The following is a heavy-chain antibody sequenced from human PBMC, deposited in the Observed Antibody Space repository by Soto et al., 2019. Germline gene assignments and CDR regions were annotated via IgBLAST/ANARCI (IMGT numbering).Heavy chain of an antibody. CDR3: ARLAGYCSGTSCYGYYGMEV. D-gene: IGHD2-2*01. CDR2: FHYSGRT. J-gene: IGHJ6*02. Sequence: PSETRSLTCSVSGGSTSSGPYSWGWIRQPPGKGLEWIGTFHYSGRTYYSPSLESRVTISVDTSKNQFSLKVSSVTAADTAVFYCARLAGYCSGTSCYGYYGMEVWGQGTTVTVS. CDR1: GGSTSSGPYS. V-gene: IGHV4-39*01.